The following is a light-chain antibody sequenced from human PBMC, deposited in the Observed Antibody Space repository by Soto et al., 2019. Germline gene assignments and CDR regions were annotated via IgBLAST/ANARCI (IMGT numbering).Light chain of an antibody. J-gene: IGLJ2*01. CDR3: SSYTSSSKDVE. CDR1: SSDVGGYNY. CDR2: DVS. Sequence: QSALTQPASVSGSPGQSITISCTGTSSDVGGYNYVSWYQQHPGKAPKLMIYDVSNRPSGVSNRFSGSKSGNTASLTISGLQAEDEADYYCSSYTSSSKDVEFGGGTKLTVL. V-gene: IGLV2-14*01.